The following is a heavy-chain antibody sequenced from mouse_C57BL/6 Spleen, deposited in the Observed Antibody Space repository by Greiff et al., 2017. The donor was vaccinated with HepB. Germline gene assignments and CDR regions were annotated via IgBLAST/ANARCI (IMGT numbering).Heavy chain of an antibody. CDR1: GYSITSGYY. D-gene: IGHD2-4*01. J-gene: IGHJ4*01. Sequence: EVKLVESGPGLVKPSQSLSLTCSVTGYSITSGYYWNWIRQFPGNKLEWMGYISYDGSNNYNPSLKNRISITRDTSKNQFFLKLNSVTTEDTATYYCARGDYDDYWGQGTSVTVSS. V-gene: IGHV3-6*01. CDR2: ISYDGSN. CDR3: ARGDYDDY.